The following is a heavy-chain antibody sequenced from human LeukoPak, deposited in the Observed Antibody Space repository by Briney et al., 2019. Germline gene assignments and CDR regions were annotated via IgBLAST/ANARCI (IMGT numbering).Heavy chain of an antibody. Sequence: GGSLRLSCAASGFTFSRYSMKWVRQAPGKGLEWVSSISGSSSYTYDAETVRGRFTISRDNAKNSLYLQMNGLRAEDTAVYYCVRGAGGDYPYSDYQYYYYMDVWGKGTTVTVSS. CDR2: ISGSSSYT. D-gene: IGHD2-21*01. J-gene: IGHJ6*03. CDR1: GFTFSRYS. V-gene: IGHV3-21*01. CDR3: VRGAGGDYPYSDYQYYYYMDV.